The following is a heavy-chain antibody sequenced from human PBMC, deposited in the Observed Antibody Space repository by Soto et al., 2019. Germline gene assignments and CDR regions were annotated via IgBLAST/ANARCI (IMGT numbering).Heavy chain of an antibody. V-gene: IGHV3-23*01. Sequence: GGSLRLSCAASGFTFSSYAMSWVRQAPGKGLEWVSAISGSGGSTYYADSVKGRFTISRDNSKNTLYLQMNSLRAEDTAVYYCARANYDDYVGRWGSDYWGQGTLVTVSS. CDR3: ARANYDDYVGRWGSDY. J-gene: IGHJ4*02. CDR1: GFTFSSYA. D-gene: IGHD4-17*01. CDR2: ISGSGGST.